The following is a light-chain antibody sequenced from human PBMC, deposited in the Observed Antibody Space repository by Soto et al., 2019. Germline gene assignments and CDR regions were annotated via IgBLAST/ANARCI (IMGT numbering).Light chain of an antibody. CDR1: QSVSSSY. CDR3: QQYGSSPVT. Sequence: EIVLTQSPGTLSLSPGERATLSCRASQSVSSSYLAWYQQKPGQAPRLLIYGASSRATGIPDQFSGSGSGTDFTLTISRLEPEDFAVYYCQQYGSSPVTFGQGTKVEIK. CDR2: GAS. V-gene: IGKV3-20*01. J-gene: IGKJ1*01.